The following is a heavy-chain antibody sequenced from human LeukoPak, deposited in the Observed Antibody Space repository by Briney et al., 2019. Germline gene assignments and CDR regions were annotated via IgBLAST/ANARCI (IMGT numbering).Heavy chain of an antibody. D-gene: IGHD3-9*01. CDR1: GYTFTSYD. CDR3: ARGGVLRYFDWLLYSSPGGGYFDY. Sequence: ASVKVSCKASGYTFTSYDINWVRQATGQGLEWMGWMNPNSGNTGYAQKFQGRVTITRNTSISTAYMELSSLRSEDTAVYYCARGGVLRYFDWLLYSSPGGGYFDYWGQGTLVTVSS. CDR2: MNPNSGNT. J-gene: IGHJ4*02. V-gene: IGHV1-8*03.